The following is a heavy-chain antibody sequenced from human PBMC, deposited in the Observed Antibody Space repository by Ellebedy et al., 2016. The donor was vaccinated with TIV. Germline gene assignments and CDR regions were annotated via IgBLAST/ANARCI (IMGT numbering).Heavy chain of an antibody. V-gene: IGHV1-69*13. Sequence: SVKVSXKASRGTFSSYAISWVRQAPGQGLEWMGGIIPIFGTANYAQKFQGRVTITADESTSTAYMELSSLRSEDTAVYYCASGEASQDYYDSSGYYYWGQGTLVTVSS. CDR3: ASGEASQDYYDSSGYYY. J-gene: IGHJ4*02. D-gene: IGHD3-22*01. CDR1: RGTFSSYA. CDR2: IIPIFGTA.